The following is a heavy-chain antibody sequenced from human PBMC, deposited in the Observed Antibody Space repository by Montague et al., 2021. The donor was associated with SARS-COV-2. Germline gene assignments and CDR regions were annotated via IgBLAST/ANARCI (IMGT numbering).Heavy chain of an antibody. Sequence: SETLSLTCTVSGGSISSSSYYWGWIRQPPGKGLERIGSIYYSGSTYYNPSLKSRVTISVDTSKNQFSLKLSSVTAADTAVYYCARQKRRITIFGVVIPPVLPWFDPWGQGTLVTVSS. CDR3: ARQKRRITIFGVVIPPVLPWFDP. CDR1: GGSISSSSYY. CDR2: IYYSGST. V-gene: IGHV4-39*01. J-gene: IGHJ5*02. D-gene: IGHD3-3*01.